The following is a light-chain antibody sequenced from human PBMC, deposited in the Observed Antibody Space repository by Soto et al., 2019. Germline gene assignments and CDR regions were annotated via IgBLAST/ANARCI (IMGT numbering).Light chain of an antibody. Sequence: QSALTQPASVSGSPGQSITISCTGTSSDVGGYNYVSWYQQHPGKAPKLMIYDVSNRPSGVSNRFSGSKSGNTASLTISVLQHEDEDDYYCNSYTSSGTGVFGTGTKLTVL. CDR1: SSDVGGYNY. CDR2: DVS. V-gene: IGLV2-14*01. J-gene: IGLJ1*01. CDR3: NSYTSSGTGV.